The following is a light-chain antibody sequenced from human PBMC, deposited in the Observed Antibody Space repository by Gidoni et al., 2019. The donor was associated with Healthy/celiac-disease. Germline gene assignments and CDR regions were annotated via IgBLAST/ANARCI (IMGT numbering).Light chain of an antibody. CDR3: HQYGSSPPMIT. CDR1: QSVSSSY. V-gene: IGKV3-20*01. CDR2: GAS. J-gene: IGKJ3*01. Sequence: EIVLTQSPGTLSLSPGERATLSCRASQSVSSSYLAWYQQKPGQAPRLLIYGASSRATVIPDRFSGSGSGTDFTLTISRLEPEDFEVYYCHQYGSSPPMITFGPGTKVDIK.